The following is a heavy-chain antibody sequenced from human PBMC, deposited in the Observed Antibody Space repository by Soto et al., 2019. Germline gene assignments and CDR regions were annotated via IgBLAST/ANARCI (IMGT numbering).Heavy chain of an antibody. CDR1: GTSISSTFW. CDR3: ARVPVDTVAFDI. J-gene: IGHJ3*02. CDR2: IYYTGTT. D-gene: IGHD5-18*01. V-gene: IGHV4-4*02. Sequence: SETLSLTCAVSGTSISSTFWWTWVRQPPGKGLEWIGEIYYTGTTYYNPSLKSRVTISVDTSKNQFSLKLSSVTAADTAVYYCARVPVDTVAFDIWGQGTMVTVSS.